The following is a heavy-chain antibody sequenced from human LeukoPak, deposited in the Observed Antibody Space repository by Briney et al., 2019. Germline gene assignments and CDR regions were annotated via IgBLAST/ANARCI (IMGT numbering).Heavy chain of an antibody. CDR1: GFTFSSYN. CDR3: ARERGAGLSSSWIDY. Sequence: PGGSLRLSCAASGFTFSSYNMNWVRQAPGKGLEWVSSISSSSSYIHYADLVKGRFTISRDNAKNSLYLQMNSLRVEDTAVYYCARERGAGLSSSWIDYWGQGTLVTVSS. J-gene: IGHJ4*02. V-gene: IGHV3-21*01. D-gene: IGHD6-13*01. CDR2: ISSSSSYI.